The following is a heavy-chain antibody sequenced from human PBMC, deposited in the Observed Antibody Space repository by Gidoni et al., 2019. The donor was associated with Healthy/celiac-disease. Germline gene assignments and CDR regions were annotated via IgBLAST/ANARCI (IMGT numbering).Heavy chain of an antibody. V-gene: IGHV3-48*03. D-gene: IGHD6-19*01. CDR3: ARGRRDSSGWFPPLI. CDR2: ISSSGSTI. J-gene: IGHJ4*02. CDR1: GFTFSSYE. Sequence: EVQLVESGGCLVQPGGSRRLSCAASGFTFSSYEMNWVRQAPGKGLEWVSYISSSGSTIYYADSVKGRFTISRDNAKKSLYLQMNSLRAEDTAVYYCARGRRDSSGWFPPLIWGQGTLVTVSS.